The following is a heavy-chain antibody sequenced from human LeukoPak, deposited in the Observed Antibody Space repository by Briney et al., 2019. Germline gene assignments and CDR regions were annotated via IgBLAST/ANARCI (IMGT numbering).Heavy chain of an antibody. D-gene: IGHD6-13*01. CDR2: INHSGST. J-gene: IGHJ4*02. V-gene: IGHV4-34*01. CDR1: GASISSDY. CDR3: ARGKPGIAAAHY. Sequence: SETLSLTCTVSGASISSDYWNWIRQPPGKGLEWIGEINHSGSTNYNPSLKSRVTISVDTSKNQFSLKLSSVTAVDTAVYYCARGKPGIAAAHYWGQGTLVTVSS.